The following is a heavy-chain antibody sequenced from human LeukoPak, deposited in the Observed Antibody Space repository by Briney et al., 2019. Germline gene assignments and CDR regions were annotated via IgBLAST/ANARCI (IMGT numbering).Heavy chain of an antibody. J-gene: IGHJ3*02. Sequence: PSETLSLTCTVSGGSISSYYWSWIRQPPGKGLEYIGYIYYSGYTNYNPSLKSRVTISVDTSKNQFSLKLSSVTAADTAVYYCARRRTTYYYDSSGYYPFDIWGQGTMVTVSS. V-gene: IGHV4-59*01. CDR3: ARRRTTYYYDSSGYYPFDI. CDR2: IYYSGYT. D-gene: IGHD3-22*01. CDR1: GGSISSYY.